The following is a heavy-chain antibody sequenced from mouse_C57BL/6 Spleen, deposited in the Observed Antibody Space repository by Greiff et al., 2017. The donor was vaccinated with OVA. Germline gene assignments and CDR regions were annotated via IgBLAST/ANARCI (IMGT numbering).Heavy chain of an antibody. CDR3: ARRNDYDDYAIDY. Sequence: QVQLQQPGAELVMPGASVKLSCKASGYTFTSYWMHWVKQRPGQGLEWIGEIDPSDSYTNYNQKFKGKSTLTVDKSSSTAYMQLSSLTSEDSAVYYCARRNDYDDYAIDYWGQGTSVTVSS. V-gene: IGHV1-69*01. CDR1: GYTFTSYW. CDR2: IDPSDSYT. J-gene: IGHJ4*01. D-gene: IGHD2-4*01.